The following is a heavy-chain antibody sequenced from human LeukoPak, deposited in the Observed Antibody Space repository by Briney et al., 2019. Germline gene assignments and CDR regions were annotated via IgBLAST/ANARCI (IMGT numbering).Heavy chain of an antibody. D-gene: IGHD3-10*01. CDR1: GFTLSSYA. CDR3: ARRMVRGVTMGFDY. Sequence: GGSLRLSCAASGFTLSSYAMHWVRQAPGKGLEWVAVISYDGSNKYYADSVKGRFTISRDNSKNTLYLQMNSLRAEDTAVYYCARRMVRGVTMGFDYWGQGTLVTVSS. CDR2: ISYDGSNK. V-gene: IGHV3-30*04. J-gene: IGHJ4*02.